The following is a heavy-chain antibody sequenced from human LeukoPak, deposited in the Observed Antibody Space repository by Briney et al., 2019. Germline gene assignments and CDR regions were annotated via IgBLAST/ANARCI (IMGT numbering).Heavy chain of an antibody. CDR3: ARDPSSRGNFDY. D-gene: IGHD5-24*01. Sequence: ASVKVSCKASGYTFSGYYMHWVRQSPGQGLEWMGWINPNSGDTNYAQKFQGRVTMTRDMSINTAYVELGRLRSDDTAVYYCARDPSSRGNFDYWGQGTLVTASS. CDR1: GYTFSGYY. J-gene: IGHJ4*02. CDR2: INPNSGDT. V-gene: IGHV1-2*02.